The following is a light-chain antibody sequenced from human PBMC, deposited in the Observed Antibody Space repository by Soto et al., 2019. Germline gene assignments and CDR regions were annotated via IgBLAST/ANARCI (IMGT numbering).Light chain of an antibody. CDR1: SSDVGGYNY. J-gene: IGLJ1*01. Sequence: SVLTQPASVSRSPGQSITISCTGTSSDVGGYNYVSWYQQHPGKAPKLMIYDVTNRPSGVSYRFSGSKSGNTASLTISGLQAEDEAHYYCSSYTSSSTYVFGTGTKVTVL. CDR2: DVT. CDR3: SSYTSSSTYV. V-gene: IGLV2-14*01.